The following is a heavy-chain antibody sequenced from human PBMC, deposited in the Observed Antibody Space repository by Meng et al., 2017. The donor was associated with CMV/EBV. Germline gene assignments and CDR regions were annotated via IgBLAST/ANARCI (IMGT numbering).Heavy chain of an antibody. CDR2: ISGSGGST. J-gene: IGHJ3*02. CDR1: GFTFSSYA. V-gene: IGHV3-23*01. D-gene: IGHD1-26*01. CDR3: AKPLGGIVGAVHAFDI. Sequence: GGSLRLSCAASGFTFSSYAMSWVRQAPGKGLEWVSAISGSGGSTYYADSVKGRFTISRDNSKNTLYLQMNSLRAEDTAVYYCAKPLGGIVGAVHAFDIWGQGTMVTVSS.